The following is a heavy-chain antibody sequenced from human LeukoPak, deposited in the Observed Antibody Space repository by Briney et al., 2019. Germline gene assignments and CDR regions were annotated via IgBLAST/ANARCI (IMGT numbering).Heavy chain of an antibody. V-gene: IGHV3-53*01. CDR2: IYSGGST. CDR1: GFTVSSNY. Sequence: GGSLRLSCAASGFTVSSNYMSWVRQAPGKGLEWVSVIYSGGSTYYADSVKGRFTISRDNSKNTLYLQMNSLRAEDTAVYYCARAGQWLGQYYCDYWGQGTLVTVSS. D-gene: IGHD6-19*01. CDR3: ARAGQWLGQYYCDY. J-gene: IGHJ4*02.